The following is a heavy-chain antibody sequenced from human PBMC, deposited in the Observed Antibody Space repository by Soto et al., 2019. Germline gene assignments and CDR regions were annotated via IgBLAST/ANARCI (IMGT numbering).Heavy chain of an antibody. D-gene: IGHD4-17*01. J-gene: IGHJ4*02. CDR2: IIPILGIA. CDR3: AREDPTVTTN. Sequence: QVQLVQSGAEVKKPGSSVKVSCKASGGTFSSYTISWVRQAPGQGLEWMGRIIPILGIANYAQKFQGRVMIXXDKSTSTAYMELSSLRSEDTAVYYCAREDPTVTTNWGQGTLVTVSS. V-gene: IGHV1-69*08. CDR1: GGTFSSYT.